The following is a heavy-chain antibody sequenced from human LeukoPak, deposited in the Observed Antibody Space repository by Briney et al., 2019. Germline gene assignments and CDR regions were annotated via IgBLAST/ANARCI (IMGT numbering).Heavy chain of an antibody. J-gene: IGHJ4*02. V-gene: IGHV3-23*01. CDR3: AKQMAVDYFDY. CDR2: ISGSGDST. Sequence: GGSLRLSCAASGFTFSSYAMSWVRQAPGKGLEWVSAISGSGDSTFYADSVKGRFTISRDNSKNTLYLQMNSLKPEDTAVYYCAKQMAVDYFDYWGQGTLVTVSS. D-gene: IGHD5-24*01. CDR1: GFTFSSYA.